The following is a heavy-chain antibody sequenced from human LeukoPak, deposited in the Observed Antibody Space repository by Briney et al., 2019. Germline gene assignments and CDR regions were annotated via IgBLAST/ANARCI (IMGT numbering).Heavy chain of an antibody. CDR1: GFTFSSYV. J-gene: IGHJ4*02. D-gene: IGHD6-19*01. Sequence: PGGSLRLSCAASGFTFSSYVLHWVRQAPGKGLEWVAVISYDGSNKYYADSVKGRFTISRGNSKNTLYLQMNSLRAEDTAVYYCARTKQWLVSYYFDYWGQGTLVTVSS. CDR2: ISYDGSNK. CDR3: ARTKQWLVSYYFDY. V-gene: IGHV3-30-3*01.